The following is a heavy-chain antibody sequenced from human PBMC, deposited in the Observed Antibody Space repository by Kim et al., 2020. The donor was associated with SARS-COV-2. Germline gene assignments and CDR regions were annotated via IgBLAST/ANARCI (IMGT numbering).Heavy chain of an antibody. J-gene: IGHJ4*02. D-gene: IGHD3-16*01. V-gene: IGHV2-5*02. CDR1: RGVG. Sequence: RGVGGGTCRQPPGKALEWLGVMYWDGDRRYSPSLKKRVTITKDTSKDQVVLTMTNMDPVDTATYYCAHERGYTYDYDPGSFDFWGQGALAT. CDR2: MYWDGDR. CDR3: AHERGYTYDYDPGSFDF.